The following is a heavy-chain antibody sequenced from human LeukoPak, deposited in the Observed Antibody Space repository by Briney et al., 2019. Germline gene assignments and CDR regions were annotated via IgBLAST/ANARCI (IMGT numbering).Heavy chain of an antibody. CDR2: IIPIFGTA. D-gene: IGHD2-21*02. Sequence: GASVKVSCKASGYTFTGYYMHWVRQAPGQGLEWMGGIIPIFGTANYAQKFQGRVTITADESTSTAYMELCSLRSEDTAVYYCASHCGGDCYPSYFDYWGQGTLVTVSS. J-gene: IGHJ4*02. V-gene: IGHV1-69*13. CDR3: ASHCGGDCYPSYFDY. CDR1: GYTFTGYY.